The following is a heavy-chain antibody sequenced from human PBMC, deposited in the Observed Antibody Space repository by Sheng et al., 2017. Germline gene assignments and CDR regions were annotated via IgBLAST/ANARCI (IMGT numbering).Heavy chain of an antibody. V-gene: IGHV3-21*01. CDR1: GFTFSSYS. CDR2: ISSSSSYI. CDR3: ARPSSSGWYAGLDY. D-gene: IGHD6-19*01. J-gene: IGHJ4*02. Sequence: EVQLVESGGGLVKPGGSLRLSCAASGFTFSSYSMNWVRQAPGKGLEWVSSISSSSSYIYYADSVKGRFTISRDNAKNSLYLQMNSLRAEDTAVYYCARPSSSGWYAGLDYWGQGTLVTVSS.